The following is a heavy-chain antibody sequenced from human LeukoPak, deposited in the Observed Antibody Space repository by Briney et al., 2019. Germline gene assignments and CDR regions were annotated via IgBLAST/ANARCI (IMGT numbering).Heavy chain of an antibody. V-gene: IGHV1-46*01. CDR3: ASSYGSGSYWPLRY. Sequence: ASVTVSCKASGFTFTSYYMHWVRQAPGQGLEWMGMINPSGGSTSYAQEFQGRVTMTRDTSTSTVYMELSSLRSDDTAVYYCASSYGSGSYWPLRYWGQGTLVTVSS. CDR2: INPSGGST. CDR1: GFTFTSYY. J-gene: IGHJ4*02. D-gene: IGHD3-10*01.